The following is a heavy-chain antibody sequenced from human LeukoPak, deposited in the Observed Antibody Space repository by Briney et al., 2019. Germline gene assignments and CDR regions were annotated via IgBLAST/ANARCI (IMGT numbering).Heavy chain of an antibody. CDR2: ISYSGST. V-gene: IGHV4-59*01. J-gene: IGHJ2*01. CDR3: AKAMSSAWNFDL. Sequence: SETLSLTCTVSGDSISTYSWIWIRQPPGKGLECIGYISYSGSTNFNPSLQSRVTMSVATSKHQFSLKLNSVTAADTAVYYCAKAMSSAWNFDLWGRGTLVTVSS. D-gene: IGHD3-10*01. CDR1: GDSISTYS.